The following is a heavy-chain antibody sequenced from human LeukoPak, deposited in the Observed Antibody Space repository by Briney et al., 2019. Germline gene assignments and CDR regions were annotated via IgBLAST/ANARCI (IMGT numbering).Heavy chain of an antibody. J-gene: IGHJ4*01. CDR1: GFTFSYYL. V-gene: IGHV3-74*01. D-gene: IGHD5-12*01. Sequence: PGGSLRLSCAASGFTFSYYLMHWVRQALGKGLGWVSRINSDGSSASYADSVKGRFTISTDNAKNTLYLQMNSLRAEDTAVYCCAREGGYDPFEYWGHGTLVTVSS. CDR3: AREGGYDPFEY. CDR2: INSDGSSA.